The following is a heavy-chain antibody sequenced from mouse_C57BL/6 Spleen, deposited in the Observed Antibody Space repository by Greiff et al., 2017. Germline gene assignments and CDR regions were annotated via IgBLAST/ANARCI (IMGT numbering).Heavy chain of an antibody. CDR2: INPGRGGT. V-gene: IGHV1-54*01. CDR1: GYAFTNYL. CDR3: ARCDYDGSSSCFDY. Sequence: VQRVESGAELVRPGTSVKVSCKASGYAFTNYLIEWVKQRPGQGLEWIGVINPGRGGTNYNEKFKGKATLTADNSSSTAYMQLSSLTSEDSAVYFCARCDYDGSSSCFDYWGQGTTLTVSS. J-gene: IGHJ2*01. D-gene: IGHD1-1*01.